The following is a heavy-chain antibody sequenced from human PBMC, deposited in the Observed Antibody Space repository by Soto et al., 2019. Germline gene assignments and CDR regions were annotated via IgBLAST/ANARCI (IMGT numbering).Heavy chain of an antibody. J-gene: IGHJ4*02. V-gene: IGHV3-30-3*01. D-gene: IGHD6-13*01. CDR3: ARRHSDRSSWFWGATFDY. Sequence: GGSLRLSCAAAGFTFSSYAMHWVRQAPGKGLEWVAVISYDGSNKYYADSVKGRFTISRDNSKNTLYLQMNSLRAEDTAVYYCARRHSDRSSWFWGATFDYWGQGTLVTVSS. CDR2: ISYDGSNK. CDR1: GFTFSSYA.